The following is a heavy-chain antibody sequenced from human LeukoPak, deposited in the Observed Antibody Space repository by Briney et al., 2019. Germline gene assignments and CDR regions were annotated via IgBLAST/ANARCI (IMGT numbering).Heavy chain of an antibody. CDR1: GGSISSHY. CDR2: IYYSGST. CDR3: ASDWGLLYFQH. Sequence: PSVTLSLTCTVSGGSISSHYWSWIRQPPGKGLEWIGYIYYSGSTNYNPSLKSRVTISVDTSKNQFSLKLSSVTAADTAVYYCASDWGLLYFQHWGQGTLVTVSS. J-gene: IGHJ1*01. V-gene: IGHV4-59*11. D-gene: IGHD1-26*01.